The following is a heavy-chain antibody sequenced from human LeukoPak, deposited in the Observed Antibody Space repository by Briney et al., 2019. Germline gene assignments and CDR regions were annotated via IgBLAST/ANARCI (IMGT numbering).Heavy chain of an antibody. D-gene: IGHD3-22*01. CDR3: ARAPMIVVVITTPLDY. CDR1: GFLVNTNY. CDR2: IYADGNT. Sequence: GGSLRLSCAASGFLVNTNYMTWVRQAPGRGLEWVSFIYADGNTYYADSVKGRFTISRDNAKNSLYLQMNSLRAEDTAVYYCARAPMIVVVITTPLDYWGQGTLVTVSS. V-gene: IGHV3-53*01. J-gene: IGHJ4*02.